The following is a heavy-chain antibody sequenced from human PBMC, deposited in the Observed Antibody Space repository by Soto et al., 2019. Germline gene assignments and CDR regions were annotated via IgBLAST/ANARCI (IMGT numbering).Heavy chain of an antibody. J-gene: IGHJ6*02. D-gene: IGHD6-6*01. Sequence: LRLSCAASGFTVSSNYMSWVRQAPGKGLEWVSVIYSGGSTYYADSVKGRFTISRDNSKNTLYLQMNSLRAEDTAVYYCAVSSIAARPAYYGMDVWGQGTTVTVSS. V-gene: IGHV3-53*01. CDR2: IYSGGST. CDR1: GFTVSSNY. CDR3: AVSSIAARPAYYGMDV.